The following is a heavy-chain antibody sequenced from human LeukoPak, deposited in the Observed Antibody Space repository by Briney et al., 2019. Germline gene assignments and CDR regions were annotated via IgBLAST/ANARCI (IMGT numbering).Heavy chain of an antibody. D-gene: IGHD3-16*01. CDR1: GFAFSNYW. J-gene: IGHJ4*02. V-gene: IGHV3-7*01. CDR3: ARDGGDFDY. CDR2: IKQDGSEK. Sequence: GGSLRLSCAASGFAFSNYWMSWVRQAPGKGLEWVANIKQDGSEKYYVDSVKGRFTISRDNAKNSLYLQMNSLRAEDTAVYYCARDGGDFDYWGQGTLVTVSS.